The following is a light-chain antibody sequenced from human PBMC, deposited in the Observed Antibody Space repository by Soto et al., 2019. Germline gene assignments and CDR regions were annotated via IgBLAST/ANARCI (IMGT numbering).Light chain of an antibody. CDR1: QGISSY. CDR3: QQLNTYPLT. J-gene: IGKJ4*01. Sequence: DIPLTQSPSFLSASVGDRVTITCRASQGISSYLAWYQQKPGTAPKLLIYAASTLQNWVPSRFSGSGSGTEFTLTISSLQPEDFATYYCQQLNTYPLTFGGGTKVEIK. V-gene: IGKV1-9*01. CDR2: AAS.